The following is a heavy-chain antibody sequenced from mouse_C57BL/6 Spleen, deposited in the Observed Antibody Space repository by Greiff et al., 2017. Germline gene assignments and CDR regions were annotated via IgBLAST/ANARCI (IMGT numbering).Heavy chain of an antibody. D-gene: IGHD2-3*01. CDR2: ILPGSGST. J-gene: IGHJ4*01. V-gene: IGHV1-9*01. CDR3: ARWESWLLLYYAMDY. Sequence: VQLVESGAELMKPGASVKLSCKATGYTFTGYWIEWVKQRPGHGLEWIGEILPGSGSTNYNEKFKGKATFTADPSSNTAYMQLSSLTTEDSAIYYCARWESWLLLYYAMDYWGQGTSVTVSS. CDR1: GYTFTGYW.